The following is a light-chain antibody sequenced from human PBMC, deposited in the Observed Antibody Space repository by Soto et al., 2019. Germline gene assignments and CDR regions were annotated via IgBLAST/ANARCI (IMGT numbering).Light chain of an antibody. CDR3: CSYAGTYTPVV. CDR2: DVS. CDR1: SSDVGGYNY. J-gene: IGLJ2*01. Sequence: QSALTQPRSVSGSPGQSVTISCAGTSSDVGGYNYVSWCQQYPGKAPKLMISDVSKRPSGVPDRFSGSKSGNTASLTISGLQAEDEADYYCCSYAGTYTPVVFGGGTKVTVL. V-gene: IGLV2-11*01.